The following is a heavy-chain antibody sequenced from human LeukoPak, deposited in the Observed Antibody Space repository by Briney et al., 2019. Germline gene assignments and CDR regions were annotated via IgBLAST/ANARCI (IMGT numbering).Heavy chain of an antibody. CDR2: IKEDGSVK. Sequence: GGSLRLSCAASEFTLSNYWLSWVRQAPGKGLEWVANIKEDGSVKNYVASVKGRFTISRDNAKNSLYLQMNSLRAEDTAVYSCAREVPGGSSWFDYWGQGTLVTVSS. CDR3: AREVPGGSSWFDY. CDR1: EFTLSNYW. V-gene: IGHV3-7*01. J-gene: IGHJ4*02. D-gene: IGHD6-13*01.